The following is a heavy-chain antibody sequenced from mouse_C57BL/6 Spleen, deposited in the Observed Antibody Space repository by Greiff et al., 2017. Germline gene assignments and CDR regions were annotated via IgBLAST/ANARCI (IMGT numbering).Heavy chain of an antibody. J-gene: IGHJ4*01. CDR3: TRVWLRRRGYAMDY. V-gene: IGHV1-15*01. D-gene: IGHD2-2*01. CDR1: GYTFTDYE. Sequence: VKLMESGAELVRPGASVTLSCKASGYTFTDYEMHWVKQTPVHGLEWIGAIDPETGGTAYNQKFKGKAILTADKSSSTAYMELRSLTSEDSAVYYCTRVWLRRRGYAMDYWGQGTSVTVSS. CDR2: IDPETGGT.